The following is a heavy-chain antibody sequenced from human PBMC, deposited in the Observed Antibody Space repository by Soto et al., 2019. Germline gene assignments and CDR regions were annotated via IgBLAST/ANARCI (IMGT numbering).Heavy chain of an antibody. Sequence: GGSLRLSCAASGVTVSSNYMSGVRQAPGKGLEWVSVIYSGGSTYYADSVKGRFTISRDNSKNTLYLQMNSLRAEDTAVYYCARGRDCSSTSCYLPMDVWGKGTTVTVSS. J-gene: IGHJ6*04. CDR1: GVTVSSNY. CDR3: ARGRDCSSTSCYLPMDV. CDR2: IYSGGST. V-gene: IGHV3-66*01. D-gene: IGHD2-2*01.